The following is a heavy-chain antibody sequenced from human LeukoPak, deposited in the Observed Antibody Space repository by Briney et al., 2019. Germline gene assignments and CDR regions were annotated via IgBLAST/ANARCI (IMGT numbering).Heavy chain of an antibody. CDR2: ISAYNGNT. V-gene: IGHV1-18*01. CDR1: GYTFTSYG. CDR3: ARSRTITFGGVIAGPGAY. Sequence: ASVKVSCKASGYTFTSYGISWVRQAPGRGLEWMGWISAYNGNTNYAQKLQGRVTMTTDTSTSTAYMELRSLRSDDTAVYYCARSRTITFGGVIAGPGAYWGQGTLVTVSS. J-gene: IGHJ4*02. D-gene: IGHD3-16*02.